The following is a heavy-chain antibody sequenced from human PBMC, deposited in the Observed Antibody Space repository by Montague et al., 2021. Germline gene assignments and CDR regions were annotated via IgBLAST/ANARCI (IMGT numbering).Heavy chain of an antibody. CDR2: IYYSGSAAVTT. D-gene: IGHD5-18*01. Sequence: SETLSLTCTVSGGSISSFYWSWIRQPPEKGLELIAYIYYSGSAAVTTNYNPSLMSRVTISVDASKNQLSLQLTSVTTADTAVYYCARGRGNSYISFDSWGQGTLIAVSS. CDR1: GGSISSFY. J-gene: IGHJ4*02. CDR3: ARGRGNSYISFDS. V-gene: IGHV4-59*13.